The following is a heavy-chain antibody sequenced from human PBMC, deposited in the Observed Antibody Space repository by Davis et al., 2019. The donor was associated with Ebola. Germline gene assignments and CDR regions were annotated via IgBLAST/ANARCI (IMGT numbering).Heavy chain of an antibody. CDR2: INSDGSST. CDR3: ARPYYYDPYDY. Sequence: GESLKISCAASGFTFSSYWMHWVRQAPGKGLVWVSRINSDGSSTSYADSVKGRFTISRDNAKNTLYLQMNGLRAEDTAVYYCARPYYYDPYDYWGQGTLVTVSS. J-gene: IGHJ4*02. D-gene: IGHD3-22*01. CDR1: GFTFSSYW. V-gene: IGHV3-74*01.